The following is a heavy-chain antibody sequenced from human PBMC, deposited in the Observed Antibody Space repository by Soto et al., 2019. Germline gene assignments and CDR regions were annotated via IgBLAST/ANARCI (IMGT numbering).Heavy chain of an antibody. J-gene: IGHJ4*02. CDR2: IWYDGSNK. CDR1: GFTFSSYG. Sequence: QVQLVESGGGVVQPGRSLRLSCAASGFTFSSYGMHWVRQAPGKGLEWVAVIWYDGSNKYYADSVKGRFTISRDNSKNTLYLQMNSLRADDTVVYYGACTRGTTEPFDYWGQGTLVTVSS. CDR3: ACTRGTTEPFDY. D-gene: IGHD1-7*01. V-gene: IGHV3-33*01.